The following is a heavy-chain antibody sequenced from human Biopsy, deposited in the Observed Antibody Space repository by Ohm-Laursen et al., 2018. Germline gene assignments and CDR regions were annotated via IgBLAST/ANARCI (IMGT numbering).Heavy chain of an antibody. J-gene: IGHJ4*02. CDR3: AADINVWNVNY. Sequence: ASVKVSCKISGYTLTELSMHWVRQAPGKGLEWMGGFAPENGKTVYAQNFQARVSMTEDTSTDTAYMELGSLRSEDTAVYYCAADINVWNVNYWGQGTQVTVSS. D-gene: IGHD1-1*01. V-gene: IGHV1-24*01. CDR2: FAPENGKT. CDR1: GYTLTELS.